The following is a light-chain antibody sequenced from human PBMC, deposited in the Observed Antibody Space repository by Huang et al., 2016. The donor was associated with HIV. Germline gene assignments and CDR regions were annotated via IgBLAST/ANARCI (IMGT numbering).Light chain of an antibody. J-gene: IGKJ1*01. V-gene: IGKV3-15*01. CDR3: QQYNNWLA. CDR1: QTVNSH. CDR2: GAS. Sequence: EIVMTQSPATRSVSPGERATLSCRASQTVNSHLAWYQHKPGQGPRLLIYGASTRAPGVPASFSGSGSGTKFTLTISSLQSEDFAVYYCQQYNNWLAFGQGTKVEIK.